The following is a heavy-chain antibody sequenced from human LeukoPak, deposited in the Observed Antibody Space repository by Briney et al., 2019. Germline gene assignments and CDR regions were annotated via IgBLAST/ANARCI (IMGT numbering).Heavy chain of an antibody. D-gene: IGHD5-18*01. J-gene: IGHJ4*02. CDR1: GGSISSGDYY. CDR2: IYYSGST. Sequence: SQTLSLTCTVSGGSISSGDYYWSWIRQPPGKGLEWIGYIYYSGSTYYNPSLKIRVTISVDTSKNQFSLKLSSVTAADTAVYYCARKDTAMVSDDYWGQGTLVTVSS. V-gene: IGHV4-30-4*08. CDR3: ARKDTAMVSDDY.